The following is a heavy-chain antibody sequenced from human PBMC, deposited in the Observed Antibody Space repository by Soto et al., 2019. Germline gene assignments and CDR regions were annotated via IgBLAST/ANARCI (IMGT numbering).Heavy chain of an antibody. J-gene: IGHJ4*02. Sequence: EVQLLESGGGLVQPGGSLRLSCAASGFTFSSYAMNWVRQAPGKGLEWVSAIRGSAATTHFADSVKGRFTISRDNSKNTLYLQMNSLRAEDTAVYYGARDRSYYDSSGSYSPPYWGQGTLVTVSS. CDR1: GFTFSSYA. CDR2: IRGSAATT. V-gene: IGHV3-23*01. CDR3: ARDRSYYDSSGSYSPPY. D-gene: IGHD3-22*01.